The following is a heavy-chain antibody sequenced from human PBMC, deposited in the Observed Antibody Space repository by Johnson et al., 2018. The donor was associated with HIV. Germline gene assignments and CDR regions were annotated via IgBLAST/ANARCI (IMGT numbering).Heavy chain of an antibody. CDR2: IFSGGNT. D-gene: IGHD1-26*01. Sequence: HVQLVESGGGVVQPGGSLRLSCAAPDSMCSSYGIHWVRKAPGKGLEWVSVIFSGGNTYYTDSAKGRFTISRDNSKNTLYLQMNSLSAEDTAVYYCAKPLVGATRDDAFDVWGQGTMVTVSS. CDR1: DSMCSSYG. V-gene: IGHV3-NL1*01. J-gene: IGHJ3*01. CDR3: AKPLVGATRDDAFDV.